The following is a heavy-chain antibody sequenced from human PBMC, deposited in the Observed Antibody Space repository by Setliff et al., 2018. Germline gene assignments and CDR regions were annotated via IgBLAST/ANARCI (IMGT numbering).Heavy chain of an antibody. CDR2: ISGSGGST. CDR1: GFTFSSYA. Sequence: PGGSLRLSCAASGFTFSSYAMSWVRQAPGKGLEWVSGISGSGGSTNYADSVKGRFTISRDNSKNTLYLQMNSLRAEDTAVYYCAKDHGVVPGVDYMDVWGKGTTVTVSS. J-gene: IGHJ6*03. CDR3: AKDHGVVPGVDYMDV. D-gene: IGHD2-15*01. V-gene: IGHV3-23*01.